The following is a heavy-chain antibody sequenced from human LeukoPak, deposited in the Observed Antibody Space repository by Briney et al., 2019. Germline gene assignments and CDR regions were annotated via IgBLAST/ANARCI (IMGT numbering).Heavy chain of an antibody. V-gene: IGHV5-51*01. Sequence: GESLKISCRVSGYSFTSYWIGWVRQMPGKGLEWMGIIYPGDSDTIYSPSFQGQVTISADKSISTAYLQWSSLKASDTAMYYCASPGASSGHYYYGMDVWGQGTTVTVPS. D-gene: IGHD6-19*01. J-gene: IGHJ6*02. CDR3: ASPGASSGHYYYGMDV. CDR1: GYSFTSYW. CDR2: IYPGDSDT.